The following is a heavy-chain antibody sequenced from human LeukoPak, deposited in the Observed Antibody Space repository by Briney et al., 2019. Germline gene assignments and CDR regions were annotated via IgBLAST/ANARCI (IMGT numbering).Heavy chain of an antibody. CDR2: INSDGSSR. Sequence: GGSLRLSCAAFGFTFSSYRMHWVRQAPGKGLVWVSRINSDGSSRHYADSVKGRFTISRDNAKNTLYLQMNSLRADDTAVYYCARDPYSGSYGNYYYYFMDVWGKGTTVTISS. D-gene: IGHD1-26*01. V-gene: IGHV3-74*01. J-gene: IGHJ6*03. CDR3: ARDPYSGSYGNYYYYFMDV. CDR1: GFTFSSYR.